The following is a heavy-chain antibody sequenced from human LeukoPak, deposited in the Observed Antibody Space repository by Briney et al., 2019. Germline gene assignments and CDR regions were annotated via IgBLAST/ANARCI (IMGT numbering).Heavy chain of an antibody. CDR3: ARDRPPLGYSYDFPDY. Sequence: GASVKVSCKASGYTFTSYDITWVRQAPGQGLEWMGWVSAYNGNTNYAQKLQGRITMTTDTSTSAAYMELRSLRSDDTAVYYCARDRPPLGYSYDFPDYWGQGTLVTVSS. D-gene: IGHD5-18*01. CDR2: VSAYNGNT. CDR1: GYTFTSYD. J-gene: IGHJ4*02. V-gene: IGHV1-18*01.